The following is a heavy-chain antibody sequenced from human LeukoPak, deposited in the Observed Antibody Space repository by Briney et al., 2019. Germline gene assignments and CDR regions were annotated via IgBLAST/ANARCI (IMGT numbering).Heavy chain of an antibody. CDR1: GGSISSYY. D-gene: IGHD1-7*01. V-gene: IGHV4-4*07. Sequence: SETLSLTCTVSGGSISSYYWSWIRQPAGKGLEWIGRIYTSGSTNYNPSLKSRVTMSVDTSKNQFSLKLSSVTAADTAVYYCARDQGTTEANWFDPWGQGTLVTVSS. CDR3: ARDQGTTEANWFDP. CDR2: IYTSGST. J-gene: IGHJ5*02.